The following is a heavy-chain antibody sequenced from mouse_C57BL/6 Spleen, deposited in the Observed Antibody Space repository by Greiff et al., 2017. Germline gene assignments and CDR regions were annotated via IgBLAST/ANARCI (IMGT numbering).Heavy chain of an antibody. V-gene: IGHV1-80*01. D-gene: IGHD4-1*01. CDR2: IYPGDGDT. CDR3: ARGKVNWGYFDY. Sequence: QVQLKQSGAELVKPGASVKISCKASGYAFSSYWMNWVKQRPGKGLEWIGQIYPGDGDTNYNGKFKGKATLTADKSSSTAYMQLSSLTSEDSAVYFCARGKVNWGYFDYWGQGTTLTVAS. CDR1: GYAFSSYW. J-gene: IGHJ2*01.